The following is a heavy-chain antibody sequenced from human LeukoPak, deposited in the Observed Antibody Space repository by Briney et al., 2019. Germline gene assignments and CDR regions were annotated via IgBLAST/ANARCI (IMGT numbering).Heavy chain of an antibody. CDR2: ISSSGGST. Sequence: PGGSLRLSCVASGLTFSNYAASWVRQPPGKGLEWVSGISSSGGSTYYTDSVKGRFTISRDNSRNTVFLQMNSLRAEDTAVYYCAKDPADCSSNTCQFHYYYYMDAWGKGTTVTVSS. J-gene: IGHJ6*03. CDR3: AKDPADCSSNTCQFHYYYYMDA. CDR1: GLTFSNYA. V-gene: IGHV3-23*01. D-gene: IGHD2-2*01.